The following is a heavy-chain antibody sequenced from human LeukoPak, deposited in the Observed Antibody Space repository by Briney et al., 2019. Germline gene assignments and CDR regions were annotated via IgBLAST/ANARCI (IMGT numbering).Heavy chain of an antibody. CDR3: ARVQPGAAAALWDAFDI. CDR2: ISAYNGNT. CDR1: GYTFTSYG. J-gene: IGHJ3*02. V-gene: IGHV1-18*01. Sequence: ASVKVSCKASGYTFTSYGISWVRQAPGQGLEWMGWISAYNGNTNYAQKLQGRVTMTTDTSTSTAYMELSSLRSEDTAVYYCARVQPGAAAALWDAFDIWGQGTMVTVSS. D-gene: IGHD6-13*01.